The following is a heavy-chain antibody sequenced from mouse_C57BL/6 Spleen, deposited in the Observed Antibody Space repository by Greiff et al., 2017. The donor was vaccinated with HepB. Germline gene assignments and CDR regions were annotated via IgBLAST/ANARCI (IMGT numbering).Heavy chain of an antibody. Sequence: VHLVESGPELVKPGASVKISCKASGYAFSSSWMNWVKQRPGKGLEWIGRIYPGDGDTNYNGKFKGKATLTADKSSSTAYMQLSSLTSEDSAVYFCARYHYDYDEDYWGQGTTLTVSS. CDR3: ARYHYDYDEDY. CDR1: GYAFSSSW. D-gene: IGHD2-4*01. CDR2: IYPGDGDT. J-gene: IGHJ2*01. V-gene: IGHV1-82*01.